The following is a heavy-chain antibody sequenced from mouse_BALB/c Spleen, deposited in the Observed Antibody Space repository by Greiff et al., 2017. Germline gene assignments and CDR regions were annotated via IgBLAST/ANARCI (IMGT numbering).Heavy chain of an antibody. D-gene: IGHD2-1*01. Sequence: EVQLVESGGGLVQPGGSLKLSCAASGFTFSSYTMSWVRQTPEKRLEWVAYISNGGGSTYYPDTVKGRFTISRDNAKNTLYLQMSSLKSEDTAMYYCARRDGNYAFAYWGQGTLVTVSA. J-gene: IGHJ3*01. CDR1: GFTFSSYT. CDR3: ARRDGNYAFAY. V-gene: IGHV5-12-2*01. CDR2: ISNGGGST.